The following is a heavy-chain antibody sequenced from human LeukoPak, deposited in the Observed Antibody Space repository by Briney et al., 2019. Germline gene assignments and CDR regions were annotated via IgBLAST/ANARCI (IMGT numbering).Heavy chain of an antibody. V-gene: IGHV3-53*01. D-gene: IGHD6-13*01. J-gene: IGHJ6*02. Sequence: GGSLRLSCAASGFTVSSNYMSWVRQAPGKGLEWVSVIYSGGSTYYADSVKGRFTISRDNSKNTLYLQMNSLRAEDTAVYYCARSSLIAAGGYYYYYGMDVWGQGTGSPSP. CDR1: GFTVSSNY. CDR3: ARSSLIAAGGYYYYYGMDV. CDR2: IYSGGST.